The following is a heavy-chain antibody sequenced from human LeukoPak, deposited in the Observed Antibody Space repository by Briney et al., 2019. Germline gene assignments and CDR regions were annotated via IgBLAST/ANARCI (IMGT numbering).Heavy chain of an antibody. V-gene: IGHV3-21*01. J-gene: IGHJ5*02. CDR3: ARDSCSGGSCYWKFDP. Sequence: GGSLRLSCAASGFTFSSYSMNWVRQAPGKGLEWVSSISSSSSYIYYADSVKGRFTISRDNAKNSLYLQMNSLRAEDTAVYYCARDSCSGGSCYWKFDPWGQGTLVTVSS. D-gene: IGHD2-15*01. CDR1: GFTFSSYS. CDR2: ISSSSSYI.